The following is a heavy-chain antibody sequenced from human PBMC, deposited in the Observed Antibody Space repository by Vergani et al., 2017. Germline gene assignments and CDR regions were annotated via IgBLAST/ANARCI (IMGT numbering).Heavy chain of an antibody. Sequence: QVQLQESGPGLVKPSQTLSLTCTVSGASISSGSYYWSWIRQPAGKGLEWIGRIYTSGSTNYNPSLESRVTVSVDTSKNQFSLKLSSVTAADTAVYYCARDGYSGDRYFDYWGQGTLVTVSS. D-gene: IGHD5-12*01. CDR2: IYTSGST. CDR3: ARDGYSGDRYFDY. V-gene: IGHV4-61*02. J-gene: IGHJ4*02. CDR1: GASISSGSYY.